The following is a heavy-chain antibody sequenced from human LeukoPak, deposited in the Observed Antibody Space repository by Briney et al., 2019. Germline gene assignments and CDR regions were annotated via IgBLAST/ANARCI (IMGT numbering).Heavy chain of an antibody. V-gene: IGHV4-30-2*01. CDR3: TMTTVTSGALDI. Sequence: SETLSLTCAVSGGSISSGGYSWSWIRQPPGKGLEWIGYIYHSGSTYYNPSLKSRVTISVDRSKNQFSLKLSSVTAADTAVYYCTMTTVTSGALDIWGQGTMVTVSS. CDR2: IYHSGST. CDR1: GGSISSGGYS. J-gene: IGHJ3*02. D-gene: IGHD4-17*01.